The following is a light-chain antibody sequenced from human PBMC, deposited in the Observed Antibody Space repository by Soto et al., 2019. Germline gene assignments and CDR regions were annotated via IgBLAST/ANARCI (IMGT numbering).Light chain of an antibody. V-gene: IGKV1-39*01. CDR1: QNINTY. J-gene: IGKJ5*01. CDR2: GTS. Sequence: DIQMTQSPSSLSASVGDRVTITCRASQNINTYLNWYQRKPGKALKLLIYGTSSLQSGVPSRFSGSGSGTDFTLTISSLQPEDFATYYCQQSYSTPITFGQGTRLEIK. CDR3: QQSYSTPIT.